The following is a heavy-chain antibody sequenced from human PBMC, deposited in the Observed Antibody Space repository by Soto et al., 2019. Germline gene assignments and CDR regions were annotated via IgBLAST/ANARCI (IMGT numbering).Heavy chain of an antibody. V-gene: IGHV3-48*03. D-gene: IGHD2-2*01. CDR3: ATFCSSTTCHPTGLGYYYYALDV. CDR2: ISSSARTI. CDR1: TFSLSSFE. J-gene: IGHJ6*02. Sequence: EMQLVESGGDLVQPGGSLRLSCAASTFSLSSFEMTWVRQSPGKGLEWIAYISSSARTIFYAASVKGRFTISRDIAKNSLFLQMSSLRAEYTAVYYCATFCSSTTCHPTGLGYYYYALDVWGQGTTVTVSS.